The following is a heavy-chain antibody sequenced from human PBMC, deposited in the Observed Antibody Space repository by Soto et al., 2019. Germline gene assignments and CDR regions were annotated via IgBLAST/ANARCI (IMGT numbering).Heavy chain of an antibody. CDR1: GYTFSGYG. Sequence: EASVKVSCKASGYTFSGYGISWVRQAPGQGLEWMGWISGFNGNTKESEKLQGRVTLTTDTAANTAHMELRGLRSDDTAVYYCARASAYSTPWSFDNWGQGTLVTVSS. V-gene: IGHV1-18*01. CDR2: ISGFNGNT. CDR3: ARASAYSTPWSFDN. J-gene: IGHJ4*02. D-gene: IGHD6-13*01.